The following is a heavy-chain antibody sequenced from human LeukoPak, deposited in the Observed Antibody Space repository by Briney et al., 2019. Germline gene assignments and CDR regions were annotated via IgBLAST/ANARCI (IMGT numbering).Heavy chain of an antibody. V-gene: IGHV4-34*01. Sequence: SQTLSLTCAVDGGSFSGYYWSWIRQPPGKGLEWMGEINHSGSTNYNPSLKSRVTISVDTSKNQFSLKLSFVAAAGTGVYFCARGWDTAMVEQWGQGTLVTVPS. D-gene: IGHD5-18*01. CDR1: GGSFSGYY. CDR3: ARGWDTAMVEQ. J-gene: IGHJ4*02. CDR2: INHSGST.